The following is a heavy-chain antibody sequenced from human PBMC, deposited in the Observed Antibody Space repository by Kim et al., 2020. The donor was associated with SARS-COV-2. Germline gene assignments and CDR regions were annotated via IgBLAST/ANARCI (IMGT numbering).Heavy chain of an antibody. Sequence: SETLSLTCTVSGGSISSYYWSWIRQPAGKGLEWIGRIYTSGSTNYNPSLKSRVTMSVDTSKNQFSLKLSSVTAADTAVYYCAREGRITIFGVGGYYYYYYMDVWGKGTTVTVSS. CDR1: GGSISSYY. J-gene: IGHJ6*03. CDR2: IYTSGST. CDR3: AREGRITIFGVGGYYYYYYMDV. D-gene: IGHD3-3*01. V-gene: IGHV4-4*07.